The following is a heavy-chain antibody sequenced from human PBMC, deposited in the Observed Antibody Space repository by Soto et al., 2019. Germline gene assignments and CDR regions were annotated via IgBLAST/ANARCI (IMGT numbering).Heavy chain of an antibody. CDR2: IYYSGST. CDR1: GGSISSGGYY. J-gene: IGHJ5*02. V-gene: IGHV4-31*03. Sequence: PSETLSLTCTVSGGSISSGGYYWSWIRQHPGKGLEWIGYIYYSGSTYYNPSLKSRVTISVDTSKNQFSLKLSSVTAADTAVYYCAREKACSSTSGYPPTPNNWLDTGGQGTLVTVSS. D-gene: IGHD2-2*01. CDR3: AREKACSSTSGYPPTPNNWLDT.